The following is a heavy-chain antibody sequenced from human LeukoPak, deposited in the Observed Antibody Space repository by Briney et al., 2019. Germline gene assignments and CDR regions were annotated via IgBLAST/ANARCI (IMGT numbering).Heavy chain of an antibody. CDR2: IYYSGST. CDR3: ARPHGDSDY. J-gene: IGHJ4*02. Sequence: PSETLSLTCTVAGGSINSGGFYWSWIRQHPGKGLEWIGYIYYSGSTYYNPSLKSRVTISVDTSKKQFSLRLRSVTPADTAVYYCARPHGDSDYWGQGTLVTVSS. V-gene: IGHV4-31*03. D-gene: IGHD4-17*01. CDR1: GGSINSGGFY.